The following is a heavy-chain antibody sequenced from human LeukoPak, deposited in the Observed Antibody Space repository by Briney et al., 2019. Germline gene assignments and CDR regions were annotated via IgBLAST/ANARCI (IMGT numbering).Heavy chain of an antibody. Sequence: ASVKVSCKASGYTFTSYGISWVRQAPGQGLEWMGWISAYNGNTNYAQKLQGRVTMTTDTSTSTAYMELRSLRSDDTAVYYCARDLTVSRTATPGYWGQGALATVSS. J-gene: IGHJ4*02. CDR3: ARDLTVSRTATPGY. CDR1: GYTFTSYG. D-gene: IGHD5-24*01. CDR2: ISAYNGNT. V-gene: IGHV1-18*01.